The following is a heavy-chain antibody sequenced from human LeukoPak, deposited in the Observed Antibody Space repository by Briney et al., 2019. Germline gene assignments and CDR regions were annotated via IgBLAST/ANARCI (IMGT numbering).Heavy chain of an antibody. J-gene: IGHJ3*02. D-gene: IGHD3-22*01. CDR2: IYYSGST. V-gene: IGHV4-31*03. CDR1: GGSISSGGYY. CDR3: ARDLPRGSSGYPDAFDI. Sequence: PSQTLSLTCTVSGGSISSGGYYWSWIRQHPGKGLEWIGYIYYSGSTYYNPSLKSRVTISVDTSKNQFSLKLSSVTDADTAVYYCARDLPRGSSGYPDAFDIWGQGTMVTVSS.